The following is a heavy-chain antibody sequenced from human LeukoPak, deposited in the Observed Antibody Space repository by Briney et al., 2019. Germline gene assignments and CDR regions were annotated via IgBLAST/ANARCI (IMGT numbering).Heavy chain of an antibody. CDR1: GFTFSRHW. V-gene: IGHV3-7*03. J-gene: IGHJ4*02. D-gene: IGHD3-22*01. CDR3: ATPLDYYDRSDSHQGGD. Sequence: PGGSLRLSCVVSGFTFSRHWMTWVRQAPGKGLEWVANIKHDGSEKNYVDSVKGRFTISRDNAKNSLYLQMNSLRAEDTAVYYCATPLDYYDRSDSHQGGDWGQGTLVTVSS. CDR2: IKHDGSEK.